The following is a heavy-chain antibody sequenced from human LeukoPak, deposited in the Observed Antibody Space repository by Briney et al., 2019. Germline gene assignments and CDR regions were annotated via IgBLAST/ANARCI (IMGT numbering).Heavy chain of an antibody. J-gene: IGHJ4*02. V-gene: IGHV3-30*04. Sequence: PGGSLRLSCAASGFTFSSYAMHWVRQAPGKGLEWVAIISYDGNNKYYADSVKGRFTISRDNSKSTLFLQMNSLSAEDTAVYYCAREMARRGYFDYWGQGTLVTVSS. CDR3: AREMARRGYFDY. CDR2: ISYDGNNK. CDR1: GFTFSSYA. D-gene: IGHD5-24*01.